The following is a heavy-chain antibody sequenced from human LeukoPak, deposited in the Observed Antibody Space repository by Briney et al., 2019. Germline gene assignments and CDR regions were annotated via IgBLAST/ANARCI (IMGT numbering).Heavy chain of an antibody. CDR3: ARDNSDGYNYLDY. D-gene: IGHD4-23*01. CDR2: ISYDGSNK. CDR1: GFTFSSYA. J-gene: IGHJ4*02. V-gene: IGHV3-30-3*01. Sequence: GRSLRLSCAASGFTFSSYAMHWVRQAPGKGLEWVAVISYDGSNKYYADSVKGRFTISRDNSKNTLYLQMNSLRAEDTAVYYCARDNSDGYNYLDYWGQGTLVTVSS.